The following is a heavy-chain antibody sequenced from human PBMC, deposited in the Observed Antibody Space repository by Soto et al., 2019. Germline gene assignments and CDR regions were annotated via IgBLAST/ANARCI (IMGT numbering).Heavy chain of an antibody. CDR2: INAGNGNT. CDR1: GYTFTSYA. Sequence: QVQLVQSGAEVKKPGASVKVSCKASGYTFTSYAMHWVRQAPGQRLEWMGWINAGNGNTKYSQKFQGRVTITRDTSASTAYMELSSLRSEDTAVYYCARGGDIVVVPDYDYWGQGTLVTVSS. J-gene: IGHJ4*02. CDR3: ARGGDIVVVPDYDY. V-gene: IGHV1-3*01. D-gene: IGHD2-2*01.